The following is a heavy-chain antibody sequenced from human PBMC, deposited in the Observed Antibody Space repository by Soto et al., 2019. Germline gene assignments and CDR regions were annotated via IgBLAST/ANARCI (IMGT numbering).Heavy chain of an antibody. Sequence: SQAFPHPWNGSGGFIRPYYWRLFRQPPGKGMEWIGYVYYTGATNYNPSLKSRFTISVDTSNTQFSLKLTSVTASDTAVYYCACQKNCRPPSYTPFHIWGQ. CDR1: GGFIRPYY. V-gene: IGHV4-59*08. D-gene: IGHD2-15*01. CDR2: VYYTGAT. CDR3: ACQKNCRPPSYTPFHI. J-gene: IGHJ6*01.